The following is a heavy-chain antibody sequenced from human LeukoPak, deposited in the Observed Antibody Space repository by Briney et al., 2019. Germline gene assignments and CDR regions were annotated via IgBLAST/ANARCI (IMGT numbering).Heavy chain of an antibody. CDR3: ARVTGYRIEDYFDY. J-gene: IGHJ4*02. CDR2: IYYSGST. Sequence: PSETLSLTCTVSGGSISSYYWSWIRQPPGKGLEWIGYIYYSGSTNYNPSLKSRVTISVETSKTEFSLKLRSVTAADTAVYYCARVTGYRIEDYFDYWGQGTLVTVSS. D-gene: IGHD6-13*01. V-gene: IGHV4-59*01. CDR1: GGSISSYY.